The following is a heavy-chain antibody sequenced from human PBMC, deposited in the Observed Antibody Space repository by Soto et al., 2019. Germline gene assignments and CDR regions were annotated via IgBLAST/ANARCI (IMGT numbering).Heavy chain of an antibody. V-gene: IGHV1-3*01. CDR3: ARDLGGWPDY. J-gene: IGHJ4*02. Sequence: QVQLVQSGAEMKKPGASVKVSCKASGYTFTSYAIHWVRQAPGQRLEWMGWINAGNGNTKYSQKFQDRVTITRDTSESTAYMELSSLRSEDTAVYYCARDLGGWPDYWGQGTLVTVSS. CDR1: GYTFTSYA. CDR2: INAGNGNT. D-gene: IGHD6-19*01.